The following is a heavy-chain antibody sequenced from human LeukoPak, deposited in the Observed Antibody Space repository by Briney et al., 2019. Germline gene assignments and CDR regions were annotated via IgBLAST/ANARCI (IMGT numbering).Heavy chain of an antibody. CDR1: GYTFTSYY. J-gene: IGHJ4*02. CDR3: ARDNPERPFDY. V-gene: IGHV1-46*01. Sequence: ASVKVSCKASGYTFTSYYMHWVRQATGQGLEWMGIINPSGGSTSYAQKFQGRVTMTRDTSTSTVYMELSSLRSEDTAVYYCARDNPERPFDYWGQGTLVTVSS. D-gene: IGHD1-1*01. CDR2: INPSGGST.